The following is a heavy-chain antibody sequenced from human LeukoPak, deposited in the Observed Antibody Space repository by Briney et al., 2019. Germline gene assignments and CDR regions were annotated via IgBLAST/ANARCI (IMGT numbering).Heavy chain of an antibody. J-gene: IGHJ5*02. CDR1: GDSISSYY. Sequence: SETLSLTCTVSGDSISSYYWSWIRQPPGKGLEGVGYIYYSGSTNYNPSLKSRVTISVDTSKNQFSLKLSSVTAADTAVYYCARIRRNWFDPWGQGTLVTVSS. CDR2: IYYSGST. V-gene: IGHV4-59*01. CDR3: ARIRRNWFDP.